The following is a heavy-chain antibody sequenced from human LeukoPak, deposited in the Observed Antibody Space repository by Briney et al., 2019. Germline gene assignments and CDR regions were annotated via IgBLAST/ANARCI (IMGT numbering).Heavy chain of an antibody. J-gene: IGHJ4*02. CDR1: GYSISTNYY. Sequence: KTSETLSLTCSVSGYSISTNYYWGWVRQPPGKGLEWIGSISHSGSTQYNPSLKSRVTISIKLSSLTAADTAVYYCERRDDSSGYHKIFDYWGPGTLVTVSS. CDR3: ERRDDSSGYHKIFDY. V-gene: IGHV4-38-2*01. D-gene: IGHD3-22*01. CDR2: ISHSGST.